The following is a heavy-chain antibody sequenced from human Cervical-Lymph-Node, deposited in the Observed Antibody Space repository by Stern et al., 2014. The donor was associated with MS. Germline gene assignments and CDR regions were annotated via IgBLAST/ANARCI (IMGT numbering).Heavy chain of an antibody. V-gene: IGHV4-39*01. CDR1: GGSINTNNYY. J-gene: IGHJ4*02. D-gene: IGHD4-17*01. CDR3: ARTGDDFGDYSLSY. Sequence: QVQLQESGPGLVKPSETLSLTCTVSGGSINTNNYYWGWIRQPPGKGLEWIGNIYSSGSTFYSPSLKSPATMSVATSKNPFSLKLSSVTAADTAVYYCARTGDDFGDYSLSYWGQGTLVTVSS. CDR2: IYSSGST.